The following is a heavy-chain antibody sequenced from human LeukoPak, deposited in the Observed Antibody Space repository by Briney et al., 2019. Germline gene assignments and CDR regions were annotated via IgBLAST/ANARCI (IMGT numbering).Heavy chain of an antibody. V-gene: IGHV1-18*01. CDR2: ISAYNGNT. D-gene: IGHD3-22*01. Sequence: GASVKVSCKASGYTFTSYGISWVRQAPGQGLEWMGWISAYNGNTNYAQKLQGRVTMTTDTSTSTAYMELRSLRSDDTAVYYCARDVHYYDSSGYYREYFQHWGQGTLVTVSS. CDR1: GYTFTSYG. J-gene: IGHJ1*01. CDR3: ARDVHYYDSSGYYREYFQH.